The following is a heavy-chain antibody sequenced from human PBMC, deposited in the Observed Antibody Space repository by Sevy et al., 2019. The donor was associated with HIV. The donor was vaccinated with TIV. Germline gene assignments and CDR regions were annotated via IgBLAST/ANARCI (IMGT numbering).Heavy chain of an antibody. CDR1: GYTLTELA. CDR3: AAHASRIAVTGTYYFEY. CDR2: FDPEDGGR. D-gene: IGHD6-19*01. J-gene: IGHJ4*02. V-gene: IGHV1-24*01. Sequence: ASVKVSCKVSGYTLTELAIHWVRPAPGKGLEWMASFDPEDGGRFFAQTFQGRVTMNDDTSSDTTYMQLSGLTSEDTAVYLCAAHASRIAVTGTYYFEYWGQGMLVTVSS.